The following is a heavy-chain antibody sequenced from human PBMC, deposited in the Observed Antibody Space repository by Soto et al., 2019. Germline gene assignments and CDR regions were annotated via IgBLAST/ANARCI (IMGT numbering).Heavy chain of an antibody. V-gene: IGHV3-9*01. CDR3: AKDHSSGYPILAEYFQH. J-gene: IGHJ1*01. D-gene: IGHD3-22*01. Sequence: PGGSLRLSCAASGFTFGDYAMHWVRQAPGKGLEWVSGISWNSGSIGYADSVKGRYTISRDNAKNSLYLQMNSLRAEDTALYYCAKDHSSGYPILAEYFQHWGQGTLVTVSS. CDR2: ISWNSGSI. CDR1: GFTFGDYA.